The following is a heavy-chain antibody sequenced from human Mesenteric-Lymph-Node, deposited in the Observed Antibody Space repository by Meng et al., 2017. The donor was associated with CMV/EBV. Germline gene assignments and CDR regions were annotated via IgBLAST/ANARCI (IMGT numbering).Heavy chain of an antibody. CDR2: ISYDGSNK. CDR1: GFTFSSYA. V-gene: IGHV3-30*04. Sequence: GESLKISCAASGFTFSSYAMHWVRQAPGKGLEWVAVISYDGSNKYYADSVKGRFTISRDNSKNTLYLQMNSLRAEDTAVYHCARAPFSHNNWFDPWGQGTLVTVSS. J-gene: IGHJ5*02. CDR3: ARAPFSHNNWFDP.